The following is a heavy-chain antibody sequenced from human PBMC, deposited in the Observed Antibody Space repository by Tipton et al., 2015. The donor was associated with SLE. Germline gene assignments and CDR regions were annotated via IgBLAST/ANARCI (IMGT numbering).Heavy chain of an antibody. V-gene: IGHV4-59*01. D-gene: IGHD6-13*01. CDR2: IYYSGST. J-gene: IGHJ4*02. CDR1: GGSISSCY. CDR3: ARDGGGIAAAGFDY. Sequence: TLSLTCTVSGGSISSCYWSWIRQPPGKGLEWIGYIYYSGSTNYNPSLKSRVTISVDTSKNQFSLKLSSVTAADTAVYYCARDGGGIAAAGFDYWGQGTLVTVSS.